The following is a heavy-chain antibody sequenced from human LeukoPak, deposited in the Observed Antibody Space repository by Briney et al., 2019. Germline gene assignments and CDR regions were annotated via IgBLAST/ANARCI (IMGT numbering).Heavy chain of an antibody. Sequence: SVKVSCKASGGTFSSYGISWVRQAPGQGLEWMGGIVPIFHISNYAQKFQDRVTITADESTSTAYLELSSLKSEDTAVYYCAIDQRDRYHDQRQDAFDIWGQGTMFTVSS. D-gene: IGHD3-16*01. V-gene: IGHV1-69*13. CDR3: AIDQRDRYHDQRQDAFDI. CDR1: GGTFSSYG. CDR2: IVPIFHIS. J-gene: IGHJ3*02.